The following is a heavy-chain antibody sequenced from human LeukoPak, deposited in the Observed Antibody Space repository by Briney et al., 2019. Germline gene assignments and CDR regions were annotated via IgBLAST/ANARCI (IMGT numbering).Heavy chain of an antibody. Sequence: ASVKVSCKASGYTFTSYDINWVRQATGQGLEWMGWMNPNSGNTGYAQKFQGRVTMTRNTSISTAYMELSSLRSEDTAVYYCARAPHDTAMVTSFHYWGRGTLVTVSS. CDR1: GYTFTSYD. CDR2: MNPNSGNT. J-gene: IGHJ4*02. D-gene: IGHD5-18*01. CDR3: ARAPHDTAMVTSFHY. V-gene: IGHV1-8*01.